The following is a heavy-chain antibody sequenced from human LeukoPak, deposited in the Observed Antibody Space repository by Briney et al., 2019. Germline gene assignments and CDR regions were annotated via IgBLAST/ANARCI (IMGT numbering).Heavy chain of an antibody. Sequence: SETLSLTCTVSGGSISNGDHYWSWIRQHPGKGLEWIGHIYYSGSTCYNPSLKSRGIISVETSKNQFSLKLSSVTAADTAVYYCARRKTYYDFWSGYPNWFDPWGQGTLVTVSS. J-gene: IGHJ5*02. V-gene: IGHV4-31*03. D-gene: IGHD3-3*01. CDR1: GGSISNGDHY. CDR2: IYYSGST. CDR3: ARRKTYYDFWSGYPNWFDP.